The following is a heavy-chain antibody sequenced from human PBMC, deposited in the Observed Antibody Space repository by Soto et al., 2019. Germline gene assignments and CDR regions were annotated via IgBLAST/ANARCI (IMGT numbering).Heavy chain of an antibody. D-gene: IGHD3-10*01. V-gene: IGHV3-48*02. J-gene: IGHJ6*01. CDR3: ARAVTWGLDV. CDR2: ISRSSTGI. Sequence: EVQLVESGGGLVQPGGSLRLSCAASGFTFSLYSMSWVRQAPGKGLVWVSYISRSSTGIHYADSVKGRFTSSRDDVTNSMHLQMNRLRDGATAVYYCARAVTWGLDVWGQGTTVSISS. CDR1: GFTFSLYS.